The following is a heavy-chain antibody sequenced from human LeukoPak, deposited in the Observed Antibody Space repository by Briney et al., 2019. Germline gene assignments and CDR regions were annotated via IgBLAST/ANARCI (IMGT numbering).Heavy chain of an antibody. D-gene: IGHD4-17*01. CDR3: AAELYGVYTDCCTFHL. J-gene: IGHJ3*01. V-gene: IGHV1-58*01. CDR2: IIVGSGAT. CDR1: GFTFSASA. Sequence: SVKVSCKTSGFTFSASAVQWVRQARGQRLEWIGWIIVGSGATNYAQSLQGRFTITRDTSTNTAYMELSSLGSEDSAVYYCAAELYGVYTDCCTFHLWGQGTMVTVSS.